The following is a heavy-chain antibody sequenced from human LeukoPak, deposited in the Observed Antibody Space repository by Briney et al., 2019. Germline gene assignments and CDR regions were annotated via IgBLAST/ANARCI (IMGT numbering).Heavy chain of an antibody. CDR2: IYHSGST. J-gene: IGHJ4*02. Sequence: SSQTLSLTCAVSGGSISSGGYSWSWIRQPPGKGLEWIGYIYHSGSTYYNPSLKSRVTISVDRSKNQFSLKLSSVTAADTAVYYCARAGGDQTLDYWGQGTLVTVSS. CDR3: ARAGGDQTLDY. V-gene: IGHV4-30-2*01. D-gene: IGHD2-21*01. CDR1: GGSISSGGYS.